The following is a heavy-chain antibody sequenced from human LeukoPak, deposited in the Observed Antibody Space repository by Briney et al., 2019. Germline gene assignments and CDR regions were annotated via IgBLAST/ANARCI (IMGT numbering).Heavy chain of an antibody. J-gene: IGHJ4*02. CDR2: IYSGGST. D-gene: IGHD1-26*01. CDR1: GFAVSSNY. CDR3: ATSGGYYQFDY. Sequence: GGSLRLSCAASGFAVSSNYMNWVRQAPGKGLEWVSVIYSGGSTYYVDSVKGRFTISRDNSKNTLYLQMNSLRADDTAVYYCATSGGYYQFDYWGQGTLVTVSS. V-gene: IGHV3-53*01.